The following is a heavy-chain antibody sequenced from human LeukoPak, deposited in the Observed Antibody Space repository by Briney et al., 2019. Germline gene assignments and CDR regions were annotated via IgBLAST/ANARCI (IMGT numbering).Heavy chain of an antibody. CDR3: ARGEQQLAIDY. J-gene: IGHJ4*02. Sequence: GGSLRLSCAASGFTFSSYSVNWVRQAPGKGLEWVSSISSSSSYIYYADSVKGRFTISRDNAKNSLYLQMNSLRAEDTAVYYCARGEQQLAIDYWGQGTLVTVSS. V-gene: IGHV3-21*01. CDR1: GFTFSSYS. CDR2: ISSSSSYI. D-gene: IGHD6-13*01.